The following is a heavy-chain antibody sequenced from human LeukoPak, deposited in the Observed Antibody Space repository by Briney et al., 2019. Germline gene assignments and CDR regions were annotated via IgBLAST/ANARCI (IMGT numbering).Heavy chain of an antibody. CDR1: GFDFSLSS. V-gene: IGHV3-48*04. CDR3: TRSARPLDS. D-gene: IGHD6-25*01. CDR2: IRASSSLI. J-gene: IGHJ4*02. Sequence: GGSLRLSCVASGFDFSLSSMNYFRQAPGKGLEWVSYIRASSSLISYADSVRGRFTISRDNARNSLYLQMNSLRAEDTAVYYCTRSARPLDSWGQGTLVTVSS.